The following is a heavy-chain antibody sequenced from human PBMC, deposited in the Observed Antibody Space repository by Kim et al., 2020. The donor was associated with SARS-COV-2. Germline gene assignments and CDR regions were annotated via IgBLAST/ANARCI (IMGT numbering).Heavy chain of an antibody. J-gene: IGHJ4*02. V-gene: IGHV3-30*01. CDR3: ARDLDSSILYYFDY. Sequence: DHLKGRLPISSANCKNTLYLQMNSLRAEDTAVYYCARDLDSSILYYFDYWGQGTLVTVSS. D-gene: IGHD4-4*01.